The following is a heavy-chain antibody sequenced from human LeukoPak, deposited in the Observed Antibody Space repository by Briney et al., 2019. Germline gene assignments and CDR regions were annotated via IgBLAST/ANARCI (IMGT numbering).Heavy chain of an antibody. CDR1: GFTFSNYW. CDR2: INSDGINT. J-gene: IGHJ5*02. CDR3: ARDLGQYYDTSDNWFDP. D-gene: IGHD3-22*01. V-gene: IGHV3-74*01. Sequence: WGSLRLSCAASGFTFSNYWIHWVRQAPGKGLVWVSRINSDGINTSYADSVKGRFTISRDNAKNTLNLQMNSLRAEDTAVYYCARDLGQYYDTSDNWFDPWGQGTLVTVSS.